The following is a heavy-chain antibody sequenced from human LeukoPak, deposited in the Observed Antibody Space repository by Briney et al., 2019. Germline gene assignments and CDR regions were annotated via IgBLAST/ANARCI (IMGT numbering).Heavy chain of an antibody. Sequence: GGSLRLSCAASGFTFSSYSMNWVRQAPGKGLEWVSSISSSSSYIYYADSVKGRFTISRDNAKNSLYLQMNSLRAEDTALYYCAKDPGAIGYCSGGSCSTYFDYWGQGTLVTVSS. CDR1: GFTFSSYS. D-gene: IGHD2-15*01. CDR2: ISSSSSYI. J-gene: IGHJ4*02. CDR3: AKDPGAIGYCSGGSCSTYFDY. V-gene: IGHV3-21*04.